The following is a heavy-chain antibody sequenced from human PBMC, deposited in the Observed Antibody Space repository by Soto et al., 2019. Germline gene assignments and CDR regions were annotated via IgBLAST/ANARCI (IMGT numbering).Heavy chain of an antibody. CDR2: IYGGGTT. Sequence: EVQLVESGGGLIQPGGSLRLSCAASGFTVSSKYMTWVRQAPGKGLEWVSVIYGGGTTYYADSVKGRFTISRDNSTNPLYLQVNSLRAEDTAVYYCVQTTGWPGFDFWGQGTLVTVSS. V-gene: IGHV3-53*01. J-gene: IGHJ4*02. D-gene: IGHD6-19*01. CDR3: VQTTGWPGFDF. CDR1: GFTVSSKY.